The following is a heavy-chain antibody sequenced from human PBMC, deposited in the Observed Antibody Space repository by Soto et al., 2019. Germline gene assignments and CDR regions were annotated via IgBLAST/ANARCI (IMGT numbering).Heavy chain of an antibody. D-gene: IGHD7-27*01. CDR1: GFTFSSYS. CDR2: ISSSSSYI. Sequence: EVQLVESGGGLVKPGGSLRLSCAASGFTFSSYSMNWVRQAPGKGLEWVSSISSSSSYIYYADSVKGRFTISRDNAKNSLYLQMNSLRAEDTAVYYCARPWGPYYYSYYMDVWGKGTTVTVSS. J-gene: IGHJ6*03. CDR3: ARPWGPYYYSYYMDV. V-gene: IGHV3-21*01.